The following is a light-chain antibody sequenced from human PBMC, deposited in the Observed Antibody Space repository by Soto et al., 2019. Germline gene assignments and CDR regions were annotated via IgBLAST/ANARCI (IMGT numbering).Light chain of an antibody. CDR3: CSYAGSYNLGV. CDR1: SSDVGGYDF. V-gene: IGLV2-11*01. CDR2: DVT. J-gene: IGLJ3*02. Sequence: QSALTQPRSVSGSPGQSVTISCTGTSSDVGGYDFVSWYQQHPGKAPKLTIYDVTKRPSWVPDRFSGAKSGNSASPTISGLRAEDEADYYCCSYAGSYNLGVFGGGTKLTVL.